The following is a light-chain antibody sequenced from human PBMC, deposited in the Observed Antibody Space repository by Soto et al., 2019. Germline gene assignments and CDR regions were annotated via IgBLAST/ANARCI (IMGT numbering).Light chain of an antibody. Sequence: QSDLTQPASVSGSPGQSITISCTGTSSDVGAYNYVSWYQQHPGKAPKLMIYEGSKRPSGVSNRFSGSKSGNTASLTISGLQAEDEADYYCSSFSSSTTLYVFGTGTKLTVL. J-gene: IGLJ1*01. CDR3: SSFSSSTTLYV. V-gene: IGLV2-14*01. CDR1: SSDVGAYNY. CDR2: EGS.